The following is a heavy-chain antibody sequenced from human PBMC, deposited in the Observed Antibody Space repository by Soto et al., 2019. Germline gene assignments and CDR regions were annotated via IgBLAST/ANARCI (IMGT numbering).Heavy chain of an antibody. D-gene: IGHD3-22*01. CDR3: ARHYYAEYYFDY. CDR1: GGSFSVYY. Sequence: SETLSLTCAVYGGSFSVYYWSWIRQPPGGGLEWIGDISHTGSTNKNPSLRSRVTISVDKSKKKFSLKVSSVNAADTAVYYCARHYYAEYYFDYWGQGTLVTVSS. V-gene: IGHV4-34*01. CDR2: ISHTGST. J-gene: IGHJ4*02.